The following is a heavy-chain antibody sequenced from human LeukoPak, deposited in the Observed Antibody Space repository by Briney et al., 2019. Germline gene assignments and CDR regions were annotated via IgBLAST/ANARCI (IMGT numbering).Heavy chain of an antibody. CDR1: GFTFSSYS. V-gene: IGHV3-23*01. CDR2: ISGSGGST. CDR3: AKRASFWSGYYKGIDY. J-gene: IGHJ4*02. Sequence: GGSLRLSCAASGFTFSSYSMSWVRQAPGKGLEWVSAISGSGGSTYYADSVKGRFTISRDNSKNTLYLQMNSLRAEDTAVYYCAKRASFWSGYYKGIDYWGQGTLVTVSS. D-gene: IGHD3-3*01.